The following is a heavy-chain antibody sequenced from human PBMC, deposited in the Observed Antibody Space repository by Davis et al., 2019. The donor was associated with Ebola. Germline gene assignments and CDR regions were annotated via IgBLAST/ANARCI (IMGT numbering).Heavy chain of an antibody. D-gene: IGHD4-17*01. CDR2: IYYNGNT. V-gene: IGHV4-59*01. J-gene: IGHJ6*02. CDR1: GASINTYY. Sequence: MPSEPLSPTCTVSGASINTYYWSWIRQSPGKGLEWIGYIYYNGNTNYNPSLKNRVTISIDTSKNQFFLNLTSVTATDTAVYYCARKTYGDVWGQGTTVTVSS. CDR3: ARKTYGDV.